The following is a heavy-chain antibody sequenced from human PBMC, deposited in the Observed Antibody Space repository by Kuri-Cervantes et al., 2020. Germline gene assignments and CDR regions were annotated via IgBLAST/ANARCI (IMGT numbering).Heavy chain of an antibody. J-gene: IGHJ4*02. CDR2: IYLTGST. CDR1: DDSISNRTYY. V-gene: IGHV4-39*01. Sequence: SETLSLTCTVSDDSISNRTYYWGWIRQPPGKGLEWIGNIYLTGSTYYSPSLKSRVTISIDTSKKQFSLKLTSVTATDTAVYYCARHWGGLDYWGQGTLVTVSS. CDR3: ARHWGGLDY. D-gene: IGHD3-16*01.